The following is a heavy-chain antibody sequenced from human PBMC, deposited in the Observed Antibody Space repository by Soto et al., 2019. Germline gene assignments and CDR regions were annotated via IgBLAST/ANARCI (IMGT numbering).Heavy chain of an antibody. Sequence: EVQLLESGGGLVQPGGSLRLSCAASGFTFSSYAMSWVRQAPGKGLEWVSAISGSGGSTYYADSVKGRFTISRDNSKNTLYLQMNSLRPEDTDVYYCAKDVDIVATILADWGQGTLVTVSS. CDR2: ISGSGGST. CDR3: AKDVDIVATILAD. D-gene: IGHD5-12*01. V-gene: IGHV3-23*01. CDR1: GFTFSSYA. J-gene: IGHJ4*02.